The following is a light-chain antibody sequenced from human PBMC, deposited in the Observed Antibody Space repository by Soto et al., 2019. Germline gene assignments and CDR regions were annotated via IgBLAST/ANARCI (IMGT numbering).Light chain of an antibody. CDR1: QSVSSSY. V-gene: IGKV3-20*01. CDR3: QQYGSSGT. CDR2: GAS. Sequence: EIXLTQSPGTLSLSPGERATLSCRASQSVSSSYLAWYQQKPGQAPRLLIYGASSRATGIPDRFGGSGSGTDFTLTISRLEPEDFAVYYCQQYGSSGTFGQGTKVDIK. J-gene: IGKJ1*01.